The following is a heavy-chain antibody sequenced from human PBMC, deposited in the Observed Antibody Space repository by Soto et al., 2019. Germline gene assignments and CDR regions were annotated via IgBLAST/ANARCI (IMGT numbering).Heavy chain of an antibody. D-gene: IGHD1-26*01. J-gene: IGHJ2*01. V-gene: IGHV2-5*02. CDR3: AHRGGGIVDWYFDL. CDR1: GFSLGTYGVG. CDR2: IYWDDDK. Sequence: QITLNESGPTLVKPTQTLTLTCTFSGFSLGTYGVGVGWIRQPPGKALEWLALIYWDDDKRYSPSLKSRLTITKATSKRQVFLTLTNMYPVDTATYYCAHRGGGIVDWYFDLWGRGTPVIVSS.